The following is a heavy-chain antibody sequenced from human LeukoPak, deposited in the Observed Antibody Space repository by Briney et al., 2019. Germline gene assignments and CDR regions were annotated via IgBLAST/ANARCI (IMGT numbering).Heavy chain of an antibody. CDR2: LLSRGSP. V-gene: IGHV4-59*01. Sequence: PSETLSLTCTVSGASISTYYWSWIRQSPGKGLEWIGYLLSRGSPNYNPSLKRRVTISVDTSKNHFSLTLNSVTAADTAVYYCAREEMASGYYFDYWGQGTLVTVSS. CDR3: AREEMASGYYFDY. D-gene: IGHD5-24*01. CDR1: GASISTYY. J-gene: IGHJ4*02.